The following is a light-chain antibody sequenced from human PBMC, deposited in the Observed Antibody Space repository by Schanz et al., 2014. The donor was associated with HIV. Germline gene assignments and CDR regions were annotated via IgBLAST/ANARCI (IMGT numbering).Light chain of an antibody. V-gene: IGKV3-20*01. CDR3: QQDGALPQS. CDR1: QSVSSSY. Sequence: EIVLTQSPGTLSLSPGERATLSCRASQSVSSSYLAWYQQKPGQAPRLLMYGASTRATGIPDRFSGSGSGTDFSLTISRLEPEDLAVYYCQQDGALPQSFGQGTKLEIK. CDR2: GAS. J-gene: IGKJ2*03.